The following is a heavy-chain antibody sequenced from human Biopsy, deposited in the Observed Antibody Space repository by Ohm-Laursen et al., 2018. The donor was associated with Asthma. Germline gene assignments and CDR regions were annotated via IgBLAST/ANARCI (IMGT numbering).Heavy chain of an antibody. CDR3: ARGDSSNWSHYYFDY. Sequence: SLRLSCSASGFAVSRDHMFWVRQAPGKGLEWVSVIYSGGTSHTADSVRGRFTITRDYSKNTLYLQMHSLRAEDTAVYYCARGDSSNWSHYYFDYWGQGTLVTVSS. V-gene: IGHV3-53*01. CDR1: GFAVSRDH. D-gene: IGHD3-22*01. J-gene: IGHJ4*02. CDR2: IYSGGTS.